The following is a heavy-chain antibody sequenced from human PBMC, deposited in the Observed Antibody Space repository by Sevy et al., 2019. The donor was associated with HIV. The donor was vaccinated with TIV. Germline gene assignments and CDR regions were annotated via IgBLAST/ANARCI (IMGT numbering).Heavy chain of an antibody. CDR1: GSTFGDYA. D-gene: IGHD6-25*01. J-gene: IGHJ4*02. CDR2: LKNKANGGTV. V-gene: IGHV3-49*04. Sequence: GGSLRLSCTTFGSTFGDYAINWVRQAPGKGLEWVAFLKNKANGGTVDYAASVKGRFTISRDDSKSIAYLQMNDLKTEDTAVYYCTRWKAAQSIFDYWGQGALVTVSS. CDR3: TRWKAAQSIFDY.